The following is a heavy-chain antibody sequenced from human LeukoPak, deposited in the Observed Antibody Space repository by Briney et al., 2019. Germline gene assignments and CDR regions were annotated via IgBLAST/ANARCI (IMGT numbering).Heavy chain of an antibody. CDR2: ISSSSSTI. J-gene: IGHJ6*02. CDR1: GFTFSNYA. D-gene: IGHD4-17*01. V-gene: IGHV3-48*02. CDR3: ARVNGDQSYYYGMDV. Sequence: GGSLRLSCAASGFTFSNYAMHWVRQAPGKGLEWVSYISSSSSTIYYADSVKGRFTISRDNAKNSLYLQMNSLRDEDTAVYYCARVNGDQSYYYGMDVWGQGTTVTVSS.